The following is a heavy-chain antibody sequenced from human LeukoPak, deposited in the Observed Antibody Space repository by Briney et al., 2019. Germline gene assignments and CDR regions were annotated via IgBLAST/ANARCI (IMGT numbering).Heavy chain of an antibody. Sequence: PSETLSLTCTVSGGPISSYYWLWLRQPPGRGLEGMGWIYYCGSTNYNPSLKSRVTISVDTHKNQLSLKLSSVTAADTAVYYCARDQGFGGSYYYYGMDVWGQGTTVTVSS. CDR1: GGPISSYY. CDR3: ARDQGFGGSYYYYGMDV. CDR2: IYYCGST. V-gene: IGHV4-59*01. D-gene: IGHD3-10*01. J-gene: IGHJ6*02.